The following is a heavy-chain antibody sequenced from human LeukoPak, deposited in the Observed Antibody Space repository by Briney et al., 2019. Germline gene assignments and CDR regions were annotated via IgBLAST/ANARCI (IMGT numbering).Heavy chain of an antibody. J-gene: IGHJ4*02. Sequence: KPSETLSLTCTVSGGSISSSSYYWGWIRQPPGKGLEWIGSIYYSGRTYYNPSLKSRVTISVDTSKNQLSLKLSSVTAADTAVYYCARGLSRGRLLFPYFDYWGQGTLVTVSS. D-gene: IGHD2-21*02. CDR1: GGSISSSSYY. CDR3: ARGLSRGRLLFPYFDY. V-gene: IGHV4-39*01. CDR2: IYYSGRT.